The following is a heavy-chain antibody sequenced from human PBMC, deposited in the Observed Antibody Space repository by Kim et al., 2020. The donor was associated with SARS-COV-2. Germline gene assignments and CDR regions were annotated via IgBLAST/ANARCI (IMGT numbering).Heavy chain of an antibody. D-gene: IGHD3-10*01. CDR3: ARARDYYGSGSYDY. Sequence: TPSLKSRVTISVDTSKTQFSLKLSSVTAADTAVYYCARARDYYGSGSYDYWGQGTLVTVSS. V-gene: IGHV4-31*02. J-gene: IGHJ4*02.